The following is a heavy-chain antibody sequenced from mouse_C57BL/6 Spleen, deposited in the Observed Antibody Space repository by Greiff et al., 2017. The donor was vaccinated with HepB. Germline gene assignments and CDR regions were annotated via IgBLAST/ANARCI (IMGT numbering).Heavy chain of an antibody. J-gene: IGHJ2*01. Sequence: VQLQQSGAELVRPGASVTLSCKASGYTFTDYEMHWVKQTPVHGLEWIGAIDPETGGTAYNQKFKGKAILTADKSSSTADMELRSLTSEDSAVYYCTRSGYYYGSSLYFDYWGQGTTLTVSS. D-gene: IGHD1-1*01. V-gene: IGHV1-15*01. CDR3: TRSGYYYGSSLYFDY. CDR2: IDPETGGT. CDR1: GYTFTDYE.